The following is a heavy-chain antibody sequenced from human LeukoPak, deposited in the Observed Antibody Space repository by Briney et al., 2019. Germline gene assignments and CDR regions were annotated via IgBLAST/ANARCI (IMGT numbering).Heavy chain of an antibody. CDR3: ARAPPGNYYYYYMDV. V-gene: IGHV1-18*01. CDR1: GYTFTSYG. Sequence: ASVKVSCKASGYTFTSYGISWVRQAPGQGLEGMGWINAYNGNTNYAQKLQGRVTMTTDTSTSTAYMELRSLRSDDTAVYYCARAPPGNYYYYYMDVWGKGTTVTVSS. J-gene: IGHJ6*03. CDR2: INAYNGNT.